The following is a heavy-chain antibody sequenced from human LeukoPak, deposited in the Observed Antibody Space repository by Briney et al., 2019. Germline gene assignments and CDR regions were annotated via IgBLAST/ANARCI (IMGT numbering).Heavy chain of an antibody. CDR3: ARVYDSSGYCDY. V-gene: IGHV1-46*01. Sequence: ASVKVSCKASGGTFSSYAISWVRQAPGQGLEWMGIINPSGGSTSYAQKFQGRVTMTRDTSTSTVYMELSSLRSEDTAVYYCARVYDSSGYCDYWGQGALVTVSS. CDR1: GGTFSSYA. D-gene: IGHD3-22*01. CDR2: INPSGGST. J-gene: IGHJ4*02.